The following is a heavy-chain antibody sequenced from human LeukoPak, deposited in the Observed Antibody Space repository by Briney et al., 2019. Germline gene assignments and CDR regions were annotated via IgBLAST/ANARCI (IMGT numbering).Heavy chain of an antibody. Sequence: GGSLRLSCVASGFTLSAYAFHWVRQSPDKGLEWVALIGSDGTKKYYADSVQGRFTVSRENSKNTLFLQMNTVRADDTAVYFCARQMTSTRLFDSWGQGTLVTVSS. CDR1: GFTLSAYA. J-gene: IGHJ4*02. D-gene: IGHD5/OR15-5a*01. CDR3: ARQMTSTRLFDS. CDR2: IGSDGTKK. V-gene: IGHV3-30*04.